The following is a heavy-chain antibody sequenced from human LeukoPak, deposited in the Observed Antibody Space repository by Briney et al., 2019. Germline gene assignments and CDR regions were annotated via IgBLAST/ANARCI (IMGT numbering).Heavy chain of an antibody. Sequence: PSETLFLTCTVSGASVTGYYWTWIRQPAGKGLEWIGRMSITENTYYSPSLESRVTISVDGSKNQFSLKLTSLTAADTAVYYCARLEGSGAPVYWGQGIRVTVSS. CDR3: ARLEGSGAPVY. J-gene: IGHJ4*02. D-gene: IGHD3-10*01. CDR1: GASVTGYY. V-gene: IGHV4-4*07. CDR2: MSITENT.